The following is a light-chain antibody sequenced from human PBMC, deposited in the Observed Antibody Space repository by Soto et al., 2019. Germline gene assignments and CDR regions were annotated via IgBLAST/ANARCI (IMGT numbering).Light chain of an antibody. Sequence: QSVLTQQPSVSGAPGQTITMSCTGSGSNVGASYDVHWYQVLPGAGPRLLIYKNNNRPSGVPDRFSGSKSGTSASLAITGLRAEDEADYYCQSYDNILSGPLFGGGTKVTVL. J-gene: IGLJ3*02. CDR3: QSYDNILSGPL. V-gene: IGLV1-40*01. CDR1: GSNVGASYD. CDR2: KNN.